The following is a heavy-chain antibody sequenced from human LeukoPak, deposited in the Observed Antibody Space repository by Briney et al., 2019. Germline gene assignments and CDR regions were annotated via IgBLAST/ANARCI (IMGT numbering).Heavy chain of an antibody. CDR2: MNPNSSNI. J-gene: IGHJ6*02. Sequence: GASVQVSCTASGFTFTTYNINWVRQATGQGLEWIGCMNPNSSNIGYAHKFQGRVTMTRNNSISTAYMQLSSLRSEDTAVCYCARSPGLATAGGSLRGMDGCSQGTTVTAS. CDR1: GFTFTTYN. D-gene: IGHD6-13*01. V-gene: IGHV1-8*01. CDR3: ARSPGLATAGGSLRGMDG.